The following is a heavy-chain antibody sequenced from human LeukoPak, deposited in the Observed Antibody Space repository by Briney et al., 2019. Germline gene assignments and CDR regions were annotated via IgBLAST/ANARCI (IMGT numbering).Heavy chain of an antibody. CDR1: GGTFSSYA. D-gene: IGHD6-6*01. CDR2: IIPIFGTA. J-gene: IGHJ5*02. V-gene: IGHV1-69*06. Sequence: SVKVSCKDSGGTFSSYAISWVRQAPGQGLEWMGGIIPIFGTANYAQKFQGRVTITADKSTSTAYMELSSLRSEDTAVYYCARGYSSSILNWFDPWGQGTLVTVSS. CDR3: ARGYSSSILNWFDP.